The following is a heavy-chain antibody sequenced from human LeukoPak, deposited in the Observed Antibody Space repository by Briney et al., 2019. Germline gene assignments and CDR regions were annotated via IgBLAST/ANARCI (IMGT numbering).Heavy chain of an antibody. CDR2: IIPIFGTA. V-gene: IGHV1-69*05. CDR3: ARGLRATVTDYFDY. Sequence: SVKVSCKASGGTFSSYAISWVRQAPEQGLEWMGGIIPIFGTANYAQKFRGRVTITTDESTSTAYMELSSLRSEDTAVYYCARGLRATVTDYFDYWGQGTLVTVSS. CDR1: GGTFSSYA. J-gene: IGHJ4*02. D-gene: IGHD4-11*01.